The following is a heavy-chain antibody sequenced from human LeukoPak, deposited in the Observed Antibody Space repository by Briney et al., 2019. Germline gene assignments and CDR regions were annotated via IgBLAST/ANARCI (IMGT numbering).Heavy chain of an antibody. Sequence: ASAKVSCKASGYTFSSYDINWVRQATGQGLEWMGWMNPNRGNTGYVQKFQGRVTMTRSTSISTAYMELSSLRSEDTAVYYCARLSNSGYDPDYWGQGTRVTVSS. CDR2: MNPNRGNT. V-gene: IGHV1-8*01. CDR3: ARLSNSGYDPDY. D-gene: IGHD5-12*01. J-gene: IGHJ4*02. CDR1: GYTFSSYD.